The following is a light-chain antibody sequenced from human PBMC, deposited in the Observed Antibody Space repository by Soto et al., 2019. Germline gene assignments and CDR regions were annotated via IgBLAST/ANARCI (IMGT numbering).Light chain of an antibody. CDR1: TSNIGSNY. CDR3: ATWDDSLNGFYV. J-gene: IGLJ1*01. V-gene: IGLV1-47*01. Sequence: QSLLTQPPSASGTPGQGVTISCSGSTSNIGSNYVYWYQQLPGTAPKLLIYRNNQRPSGVPDRFSGSKSGTSASLPISGLRADDEADYFCATWDDSLNGFYVFGTGTKVTVL. CDR2: RNN.